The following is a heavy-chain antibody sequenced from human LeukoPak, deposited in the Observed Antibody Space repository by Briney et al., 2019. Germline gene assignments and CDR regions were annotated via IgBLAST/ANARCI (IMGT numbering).Heavy chain of an antibody. Sequence: GGSLRLSCAASGFTFSSYAMHWVRQAPGKGLEWVAVISYDGSNKYYADSVKGRFTISRGNSKNTLYLQMNSLRAEDTAVYYCGIFDYWGQGTLVTVSS. CDR1: GFTFSSYA. V-gene: IGHV3-30-3*01. CDR2: ISYDGSNK. CDR3: GIFDY. J-gene: IGHJ4*02.